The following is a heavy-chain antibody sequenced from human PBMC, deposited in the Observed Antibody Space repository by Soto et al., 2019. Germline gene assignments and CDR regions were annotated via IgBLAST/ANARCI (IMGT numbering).Heavy chain of an antibody. Sequence: GGSLRLSCAASGFKLSNYAMSWVRQAPGKGLEWVSLISATGGGTYYADSVKGRFTISRDNSHNTLYLQVHSLTAEDTAVYYCAKDRRAGGNSAFYFDFWGQGAQVTVSS. CDR1: GFKLSNYA. CDR2: ISATGGGT. CDR3: AKDRRAGGNSAFYFDF. J-gene: IGHJ4*02. D-gene: IGHD3-16*01. V-gene: IGHV3-23*01.